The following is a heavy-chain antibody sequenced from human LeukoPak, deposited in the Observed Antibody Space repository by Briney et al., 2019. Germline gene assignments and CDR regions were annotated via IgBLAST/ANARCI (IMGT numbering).Heavy chain of an antibody. D-gene: IGHD6-19*01. CDR1: GGSINTYY. CDR3: ARAYSSGWLGSFNY. J-gene: IGHJ4*02. Sequence: SETLSLTCTVSGGSINTYYWTWIRQAPGKGLEWIGYIYDSGYTNYNPSLNSRVTMSIDTSKNQFSLKLSSVTAADTAVYYWARAYSSGWLGSFNYWGQGTLVTVSS. CDR2: IYDSGYT. V-gene: IGHV4-59*01.